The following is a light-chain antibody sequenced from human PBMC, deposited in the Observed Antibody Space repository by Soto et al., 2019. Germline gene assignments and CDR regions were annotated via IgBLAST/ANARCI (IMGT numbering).Light chain of an antibody. V-gene: IGKV1-12*01. CDR1: QDIRTW. Sequence: DVQMTQSPSSVSAYVGDRVTITCRASQDIRTWLAWYQQKPGKAPKILIYGASTLQSGVPSRFSGSGSGTYFTLTISSLQPEDSATYYCQHATTFPITFGQGTRLEIK. CDR2: GAS. J-gene: IGKJ5*01. CDR3: QHATTFPIT.